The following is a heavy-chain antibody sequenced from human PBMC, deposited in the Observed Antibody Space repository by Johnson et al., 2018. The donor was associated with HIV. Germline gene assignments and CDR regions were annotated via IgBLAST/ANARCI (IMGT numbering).Heavy chain of an antibody. J-gene: IGHJ3*02. D-gene: IGHD3-10*01. CDR2: ISYDGSNK. V-gene: IGHV3-30*03. CDR3: ARDLYPFGPVQAFDI. CDR1: GFTFSGYG. Sequence: QVQLVESGGGLVQPGKSLRLSCAASGFTFSGYGMHWVRQAPGKGLEWVAVISYDGSNKYYADSVKGRFTISRDNSKNTLYLQMNSLRAEDTAVYYCARDLYPFGPVQAFDIWGQGTMVTVSS.